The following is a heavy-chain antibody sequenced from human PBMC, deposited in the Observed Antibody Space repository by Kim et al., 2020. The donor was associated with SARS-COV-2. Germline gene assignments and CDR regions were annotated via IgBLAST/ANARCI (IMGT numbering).Heavy chain of an antibody. CDR2: INGDGSGT. CDR1: GFSLSNYA. D-gene: IGHD2-2*01. Sequence: GGSLRLSCAASGFSLSNYAMTWVRQAPGKGLEWVSTINGDGSGTYYADSVKGLFTISRDNSNNRLYLQMNSLRAEDTALYYCARDRTVEVPEDWFDSWG. CDR3: ARDRTVEVPEDWFDS. J-gene: IGHJ5*01. V-gene: IGHV3-23*01.